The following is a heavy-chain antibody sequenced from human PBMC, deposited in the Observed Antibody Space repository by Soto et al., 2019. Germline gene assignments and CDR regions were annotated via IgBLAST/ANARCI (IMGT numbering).Heavy chain of an antibody. J-gene: IGHJ4*02. D-gene: IGHD1-26*01. Sequence: QITLKASGPTLVKPTQTLTLTCTFSGFSLTTDRVGVGWIRQPPGEALEWLAVIYWDDSKTYRPSLESRLTITKDTSKNQVALTMTNMDSLDTATYYCAHAYGGRSLYWCQGTLVTVSS. CDR2: IYWDDSK. CDR1: GFSLTTDRVG. CDR3: AHAYGGRSLY. V-gene: IGHV2-5*02.